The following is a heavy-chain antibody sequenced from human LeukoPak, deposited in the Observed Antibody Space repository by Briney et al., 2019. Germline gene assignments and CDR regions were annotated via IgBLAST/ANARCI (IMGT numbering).Heavy chain of an antibody. J-gene: IGHJ4*02. V-gene: IGHV4-4*07. Sequence: SETLSLTCTVSGGSISIYYWSWIRQPAGKGLEWIGRIYTSGSTNYNPSLKSRVTISVDTSKNQFSLKLSSVTAADAAVYYCARGRDSSGRYWDDYWGQGTLVTVSS. CDR1: GGSISIYY. CDR3: ARGRDSSGRYWDDY. D-gene: IGHD6-19*01. CDR2: IYTSGST.